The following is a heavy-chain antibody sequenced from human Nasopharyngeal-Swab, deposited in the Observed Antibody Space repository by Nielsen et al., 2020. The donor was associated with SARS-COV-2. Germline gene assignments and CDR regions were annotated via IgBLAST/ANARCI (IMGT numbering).Heavy chain of an antibody. CDR3: ARWAPSLGY. Sequence: WIRQPPGKGLEWVSSISSSSSSYIYYADSVKGRFTISRDNAKNSLYLQMNSLRAEDTAVYYCARWAPSLGYWGQGTLVTVSS. J-gene: IGHJ4*02. V-gene: IGHV3-21*01. D-gene: IGHD1-26*01. CDR2: ISSSSSSYI.